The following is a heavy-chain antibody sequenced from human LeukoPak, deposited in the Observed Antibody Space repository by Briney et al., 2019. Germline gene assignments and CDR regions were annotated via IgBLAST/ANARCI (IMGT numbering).Heavy chain of an antibody. V-gene: IGHV1-69*13. Sequence: SVKVSFKASGGTFSSYAISWVRQAPGQGLEWMGGIIPIFGTANYAQKFQGRVTITADESTSTAYMELSSLRSEDTAVYYCARGDSGYDSTTFDYWGQGTLVTVSS. CDR3: ARGDSGYDSTTFDY. J-gene: IGHJ4*02. D-gene: IGHD5-12*01. CDR2: IIPIFGTA. CDR1: GGTFSSYA.